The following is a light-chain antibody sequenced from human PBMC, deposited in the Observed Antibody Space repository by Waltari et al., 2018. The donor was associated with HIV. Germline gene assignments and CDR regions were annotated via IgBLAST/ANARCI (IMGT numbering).Light chain of an antibody. Sequence: QSALTQPASVSEFPGQSITIPCTGSSSDVGAYNYVSWYQQPPGRTPKPIIYEVTTRPSGVSTRFSGSKSGNTASLTISGLQAEDEADYYCSSYTRSTTLEVFGGGTRLTVL. CDR2: EVT. J-gene: IGLJ2*01. V-gene: IGLV2-14*01. CDR3: SSYTRSTTLEV. CDR1: SSDVGAYNY.